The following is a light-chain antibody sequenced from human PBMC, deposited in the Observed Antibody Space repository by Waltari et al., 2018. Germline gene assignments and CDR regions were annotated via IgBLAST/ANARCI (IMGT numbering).Light chain of an antibody. CDR3: QQYYSFPFL. V-gene: IGKV1-8*01. Sequence: AIRLTQSPSSVSASTGHRVTITCRASQGLSSYLPWYQQKPGKAPNLLIYAASALQNGVPSRFSGSGSGTDFTLTISCLQSEDFATYYCQQYYSFPFLFGGGTKVEIK. CDR1: QGLSSY. CDR2: AAS. J-gene: IGKJ4*01.